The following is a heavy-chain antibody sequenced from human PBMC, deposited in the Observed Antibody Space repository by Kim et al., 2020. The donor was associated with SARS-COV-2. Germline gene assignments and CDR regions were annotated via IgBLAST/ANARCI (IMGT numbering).Heavy chain of an antibody. CDR2: IYSGGST. CDR1: GFTVSSNY. D-gene: IGHD5-12*01. J-gene: IGHJ3*02. Sequence: GGSLRLSCAASGFTVSSNYMSWVRQAPGKGLEWVSVIYSGGSTYYADSVKGRFTISRDNSKNKLYLQMNSLRAEDTAVYYCARGLYSGYDDDAFDIWGQGTMVTVSS. V-gene: IGHV3-53*01. CDR3: ARGLYSGYDDDAFDI.